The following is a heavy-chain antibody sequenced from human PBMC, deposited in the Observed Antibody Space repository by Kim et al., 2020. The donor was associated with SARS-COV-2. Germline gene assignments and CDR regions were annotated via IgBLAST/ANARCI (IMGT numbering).Heavy chain of an antibody. CDR3: AREHRGIAAAGEFDY. CDR2: ISYDGINK. J-gene: IGHJ4*02. CDR1: GFTFSSYA. Sequence: GGSLRLSCAASGFTFSSYAMHWVRQAPGKGLEWVAVISYDGINKYYADSVKGRFTISRDNSKNTLYLQMNSLRDEDTAVYYCAREHRGIAAAGEFDYWGQGTLVTVSS. D-gene: IGHD6-13*01. V-gene: IGHV3-30*04.